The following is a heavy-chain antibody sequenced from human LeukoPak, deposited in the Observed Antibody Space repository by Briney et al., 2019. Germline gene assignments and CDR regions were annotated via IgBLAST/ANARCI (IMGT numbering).Heavy chain of an antibody. CDR2: INHSGST. Sequence: SETLSLTCAVYGGSFSGYYWSWIRQPPGKGLEWIGEINHSGSTNYNPSLKSRVTISVDTSKNQFSLKLSSVTAADTAVYYCARDREYYDILTGYYRTSMYDYWGQGTLVTVSS. D-gene: IGHD3-9*01. V-gene: IGHV4-34*01. CDR3: ARDREYYDILTGYYRTSMYDY. J-gene: IGHJ4*02. CDR1: GGSFSGYY.